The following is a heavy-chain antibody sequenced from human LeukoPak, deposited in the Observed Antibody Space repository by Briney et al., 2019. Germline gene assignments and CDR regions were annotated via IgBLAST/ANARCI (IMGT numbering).Heavy chain of an antibody. D-gene: IGHD2-2*02. J-gene: IGHJ3*02. CDR2: IKQDGSEK. CDR1: GFTFSSYW. CDR3: AREGDCSSTSCYMAAFDI. V-gene: IGHV3-7*01. Sequence: PGGSLRLSCAASGFTFSSYWMSWARQAPGKGLEWVANIKQDGSEKYYVDSVKGRFTISRDNAKNSLYLQMNSLRAEDTAVYYCAREGDCSSTSCYMAAFDIWGQGTMVTVSS.